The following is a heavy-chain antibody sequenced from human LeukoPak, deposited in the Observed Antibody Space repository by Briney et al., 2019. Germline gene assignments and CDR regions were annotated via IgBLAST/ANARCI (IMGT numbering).Heavy chain of an antibody. D-gene: IGHD3-10*01. CDR3: ARGGSESSGLDY. CDR1: GFIFSSYA. J-gene: IGHJ4*02. CDR2: IWYDGSNK. V-gene: IGHV3-33*08. Sequence: PGGSLRLSCAASGFIFSSYAMSWVRQAPGKGLEWVTVIWYDGSNKYYADSVKGRFTISRDNPKNTLYLQMNSLRAEDTAVYYCARGGSESSGLDYWGQGTLVTVSS.